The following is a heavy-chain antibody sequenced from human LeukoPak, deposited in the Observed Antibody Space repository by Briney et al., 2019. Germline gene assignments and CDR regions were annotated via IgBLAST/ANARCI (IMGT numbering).Heavy chain of an antibody. V-gene: IGHV4-34*01. J-gene: IGHJ2*01. CDR1: GGSFSGYY. CDR2: INHSGST. Sequence: SETLSLTCAVYGGSFSGYYWSWIRQPPGKGLEWIGEINHSGSTNYNPSLKSRVTISVDTSKNQFSLKLSSVTAADTAVYYCARESSESSGWYEYFDLWGRGTLVTVSS. CDR3: ARESSESSGWYEYFDL. D-gene: IGHD6-19*01.